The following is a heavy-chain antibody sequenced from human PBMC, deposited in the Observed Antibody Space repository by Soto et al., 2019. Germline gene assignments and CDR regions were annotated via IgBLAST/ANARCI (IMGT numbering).Heavy chain of an antibody. CDR3: AREYVGSSSVRYYYGMDV. Sequence: ASVKVSCKASGYTFTSYDINWVRQATGQGLEWMGWMNPNSGNTGYAQKFQGRVTMTRNTSISTAYMELSSLRSEDTAVYYCAREYVGSSSVRYYYGMDVWGQGTTVTVSS. CDR1: GYTFTSYD. J-gene: IGHJ6*02. CDR2: MNPNSGNT. V-gene: IGHV1-8*01. D-gene: IGHD6-6*01.